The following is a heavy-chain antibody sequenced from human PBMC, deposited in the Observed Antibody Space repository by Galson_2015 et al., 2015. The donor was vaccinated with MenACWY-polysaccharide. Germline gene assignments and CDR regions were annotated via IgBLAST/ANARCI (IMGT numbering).Heavy chain of an antibody. Sequence: ETLSLTCTVSGGSISSYYWSWIRQPAGKGLEWIGRIYTSGTTNYNPSLKSRVTMSVDTSKSQFSLKLSSVTAADTAVYYCARDNRYGYNFFDYWGQGTLVTVSS. J-gene: IGHJ4*02. D-gene: IGHD5-24*01. CDR1: GGSISSYY. CDR3: ARDNRYGYNFFDY. CDR2: IYTSGTT. V-gene: IGHV4-4*07.